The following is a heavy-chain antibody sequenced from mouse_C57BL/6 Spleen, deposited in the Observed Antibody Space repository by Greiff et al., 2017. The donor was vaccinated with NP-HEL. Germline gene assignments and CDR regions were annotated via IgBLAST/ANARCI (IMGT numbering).Heavy chain of an antibody. Sequence: VQLKESEGGLVQPGSSMKLSCTASGFTFSDYYMAWVRQVPEKGLEWVANINYDGSSTYYLDSLKSRFIISRDNAKNILYLQMSSLKSEDTATYYCARDRDGTYFDYWGQSTTLTVSS. V-gene: IGHV5-16*01. CDR2: INYDGSST. J-gene: IGHJ2*01. CDR3: ARDRDGTYFDY. D-gene: IGHD1-1*01. CDR1: GFTFSDYY.